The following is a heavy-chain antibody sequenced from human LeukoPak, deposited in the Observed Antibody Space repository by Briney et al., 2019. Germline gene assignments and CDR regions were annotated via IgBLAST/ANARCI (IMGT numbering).Heavy chain of an antibody. CDR1: GFTFSAYS. CDR3: VGGITMIRGVTPFYSYGMDV. V-gene: IGHV3-21*01. D-gene: IGHD3-10*01. J-gene: IGHJ6*02. CDR2: ISSTSTYI. Sequence: GGSLRLSCAASGFTFSAYSMNWVRLAPGKGLEWVSSISSTSTYIYYADSVEGRFTISRDNAKNSLYLQMDSLRAEDTAVYYCVGGITMIRGVTPFYSYGMDVWGQGTTGTVSS.